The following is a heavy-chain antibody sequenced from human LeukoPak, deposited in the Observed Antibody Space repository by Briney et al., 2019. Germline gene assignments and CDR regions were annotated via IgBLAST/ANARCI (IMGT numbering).Heavy chain of an antibody. V-gene: IGHV3-30*04. D-gene: IGHD3-22*01. CDR2: IPYDGSNK. Sequence: PGGSLRLSCAASGFTFSSYDMHWVRQAPGKGLEWVAVIPYDGSNKYYADSVRGRFTISRDNSKNTLYLQMNSLRAEDTAVYYCARDMGDSSGYFDYWGQGTLVTVSS. CDR3: ARDMGDSSGYFDY. J-gene: IGHJ4*02. CDR1: GFTFSSYD.